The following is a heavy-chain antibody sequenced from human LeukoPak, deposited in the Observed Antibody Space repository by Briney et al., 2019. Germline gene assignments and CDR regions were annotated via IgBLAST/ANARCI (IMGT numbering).Heavy chain of an antibody. Sequence: SQTLSLTCTVSGGSISSGGYYWSWMRQPPGNGLEWIGYIYHSGSTYYNPSLKSRVTISVGRSKNQFSLKLGSVTAADTAVYYCARGISGSNWFDPWGQGTLVTVSS. J-gene: IGHJ5*02. V-gene: IGHV4-30-2*01. CDR1: GGSISSGGYY. CDR3: ARGISGSNWFDP. CDR2: IYHSGST. D-gene: IGHD3-22*01.